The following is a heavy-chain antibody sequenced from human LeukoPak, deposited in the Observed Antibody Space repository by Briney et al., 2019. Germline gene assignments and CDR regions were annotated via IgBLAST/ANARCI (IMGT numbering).Heavy chain of an antibody. Sequence: SGGSLRLSCAASGFTFSNAWMSWVRQAPGKGLEWVAFIRYDGSNKYYADSVKGRFTISRDNSKNTLYLQMNSLRAEDTAVYYCAKRSQVLRFLEWSLDYWGQGTLVTVSS. CDR1: GFTFSNAW. CDR2: IRYDGSNK. V-gene: IGHV3-30*02. CDR3: AKRSQVLRFLEWSLDY. J-gene: IGHJ4*02. D-gene: IGHD3-3*01.